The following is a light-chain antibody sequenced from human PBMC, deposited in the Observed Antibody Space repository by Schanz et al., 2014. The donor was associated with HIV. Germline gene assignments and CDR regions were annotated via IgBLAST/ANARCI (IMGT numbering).Light chain of an antibody. CDR1: QSVSGF. V-gene: IGKV3-20*01. J-gene: IGKJ1*01. CDR3: QQYNTWPRT. CDR2: GAS. Sequence: EIVLTQSPGTLSLSPGERATLSCRASQSVSGFLAWYQQKPGQAPRLLIYGASNRATGIPDRFSGSGSGTDFTLTISRLEPEDFAVYYCQQYNTWPRTFGQGTKVELK.